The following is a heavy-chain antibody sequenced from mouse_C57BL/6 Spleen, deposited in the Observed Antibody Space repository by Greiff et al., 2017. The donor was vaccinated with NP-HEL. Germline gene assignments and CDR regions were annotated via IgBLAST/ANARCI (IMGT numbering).Heavy chain of an antibody. Sequence: QVQLKQSGAELVKPGASVKISCKASGYAFSSYWMNWVKQRPGKGLEWIGQIYPGDGDTNYNGKFKGKATLTADKSSSTAYMQLSSLTSEDSAVYFCAKPGGGSSYFDYWGQGTTLTVSS. J-gene: IGHJ2*01. CDR3: AKPGGGSSYFDY. D-gene: IGHD1-1*01. CDR2: IYPGDGDT. V-gene: IGHV1-80*01. CDR1: GYAFSSYW.